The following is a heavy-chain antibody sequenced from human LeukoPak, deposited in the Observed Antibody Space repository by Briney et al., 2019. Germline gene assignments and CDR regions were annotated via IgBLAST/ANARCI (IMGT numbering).Heavy chain of an antibody. J-gene: IGHJ3*02. CDR3: ARTIVSSGTYDAFDI. D-gene: IGHD6-13*01. Sequence: PGGSLRLSCAASGFTFSSYWMSWVRQAPGKGLEWVANIKQDGSEKYYVDSVKGRFTISRDNAKNSLYLQMNSLRVEDTGVYYCARTIVSSGTYDAFDIWGQGTMVTVSS. CDR1: GFTFSSYW. V-gene: IGHV3-7*03. CDR2: IKQDGSEK.